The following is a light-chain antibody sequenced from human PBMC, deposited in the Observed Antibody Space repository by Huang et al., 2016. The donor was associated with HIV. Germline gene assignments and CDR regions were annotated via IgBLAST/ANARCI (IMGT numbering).Light chain of an antibody. CDR1: QSVGSN. Sequence: EIVMTQSPATLSVSPGERATLSCRASQSVGSNLAWYQQKSGQAPRLLIYGASTGATGIPARFSGSGSETDFTLTISSLQSEDFAVYYCQEYRNWVPTFGGGTKVEIK. V-gene: IGKV3D-15*01. CDR2: GAS. CDR3: QEYRNWVPT. J-gene: IGKJ4*01.